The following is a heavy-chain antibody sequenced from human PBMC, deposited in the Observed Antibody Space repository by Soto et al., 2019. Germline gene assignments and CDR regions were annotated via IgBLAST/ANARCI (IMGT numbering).Heavy chain of an antibody. CDR1: GGSISSYY. J-gene: IGHJ4*02. Sequence: PSETLSLTCTVSGGSISSYYWSWIRQPPGKGLEWIGYIYYSGSTNYNPSLKSRVTISVDTSKNQFSLKLSSVTAADTAVYYCARLGYSSSAYYFDYWGQGTLVTVSS. CDR3: ARLGYSSSAYYFDY. CDR2: IYYSGST. V-gene: IGHV4-59*08. D-gene: IGHD6-6*01.